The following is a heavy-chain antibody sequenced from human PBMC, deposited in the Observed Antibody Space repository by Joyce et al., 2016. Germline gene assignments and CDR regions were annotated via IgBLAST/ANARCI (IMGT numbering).Heavy chain of an antibody. CDR1: GGSINDGTYY. CDR2: FSSSGGT. CDR3: ARDQRSFYGLDF. D-gene: IGHD1-26*01. V-gene: IGHV4-61*02. J-gene: IGHJ4*02. Sequence: QVQLQESGPGLVKPSQTLSLTCTVSGGSINDGTYYWTWIRQSAEKGLEWIGRFSSSGGTDNNPSLEGRVTVSADPSKNQFSLKLSSVTAADTAMYYCARDQRSFYGLDFWGQGTLVIVSS.